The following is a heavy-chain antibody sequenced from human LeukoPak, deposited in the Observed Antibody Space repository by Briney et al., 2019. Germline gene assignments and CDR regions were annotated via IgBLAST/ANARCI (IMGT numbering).Heavy chain of an antibody. Sequence: ASETLSLTCAVYGGSFSGYYWSWIRQPAGKGLEWIGRIYTSGSTNYNPSLKSRVTMSVDTSKNQFSLKLSSVTAADTAVYYCARALLRLGELSHNAPFDYWGQGTLVTVSS. V-gene: IGHV4-59*10. CDR2: IYTSGST. J-gene: IGHJ4*02. CDR1: GGSFSGYY. D-gene: IGHD3-16*02. CDR3: ARALLRLGELSHNAPFDY.